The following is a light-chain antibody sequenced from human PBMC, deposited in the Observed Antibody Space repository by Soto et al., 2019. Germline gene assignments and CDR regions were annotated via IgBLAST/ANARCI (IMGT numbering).Light chain of an antibody. V-gene: IGLV1-44*01. J-gene: IGLJ1*01. CDR2: SNN. CDR1: ASNIGSNA. CDR3: AAWDDSLNGYV. Sequence: QSVLTQPPSASGTPGQRVTISCSGSASNIGSNAVNWYQQLPGTAPKLLISSNNQRPSGLPDRFSGSKSGTSASLAISGLQSDDEADYYCAAWDDSLNGYVFGTGTKVTVL.